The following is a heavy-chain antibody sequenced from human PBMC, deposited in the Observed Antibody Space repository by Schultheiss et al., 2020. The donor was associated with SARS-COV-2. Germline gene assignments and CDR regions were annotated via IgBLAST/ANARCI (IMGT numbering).Heavy chain of an antibody. Sequence: ASVKVSCKASGGTFSSYAISWVRQAPGQGLEWMGGINPNSGGTNYAQKLQGRVTMTTDTSTSTAYMELSSLRSDDTAVYYCARPCRGSSLDALDIWGQGTMVTVSS. V-gene: IGHV1-18*01. J-gene: IGHJ3*02. CDR3: ARPCRGSSLDALDI. CDR1: GGTFSSYA. D-gene: IGHD6-13*01. CDR2: INPNSGGT.